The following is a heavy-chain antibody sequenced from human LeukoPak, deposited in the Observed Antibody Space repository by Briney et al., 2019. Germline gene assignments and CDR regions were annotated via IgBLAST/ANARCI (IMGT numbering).Heavy chain of an antibody. D-gene: IGHD1-20*01. CDR2: INHSGST. CDR3: VRLNWRRKAFDV. V-gene: IGHV4-34*01. J-gene: IGHJ3*01. Sequence: NPSETLSLTCAVYGGSFSGYYWSWIRQPPGKGLEWIGEINHSGSTNYNPSLKSRVTISVDTSKNQLSLQLSFVTPEDTAVYYCVRLNWRRKAFDVWGQGTMVTVSS. CDR1: GGSFSGYY.